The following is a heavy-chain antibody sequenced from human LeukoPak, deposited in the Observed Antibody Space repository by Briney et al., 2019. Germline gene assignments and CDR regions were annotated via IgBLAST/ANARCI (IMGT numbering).Heavy chain of an antibody. CDR3: ARGYSGYFYY. CDR2: IDGDGSST. J-gene: IGHJ4*02. CDR1: GFTFSSYW. Sequence: GGSLRLSCAASGFTFSSYWVQWVRQAPGKGLVWVSRIDGDGSSTNYADSVKGRFTISRDNAKNTLYLQMNSLRAEDTAVYYRARGYSGYFYYWGQGTLVTVSS. D-gene: IGHD5-12*01. V-gene: IGHV3-74*01.